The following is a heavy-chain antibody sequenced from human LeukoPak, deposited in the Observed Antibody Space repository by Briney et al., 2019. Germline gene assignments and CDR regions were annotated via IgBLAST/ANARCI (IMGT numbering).Heavy chain of an antibody. Sequence: GPLRLSCAASGFTFSSYGMSGLRQAPGKGLEWIGEINHSGSTNYNPSFESRVTISVDTSKNQFSLKLSSVTAADTAVYFCARARYSTNGVWYRHRPALDYWGQGTLVTVSS. CDR1: GFTFSSYG. D-gene: IGHD2-8*01. CDR2: INHSGST. J-gene: IGHJ4*02. CDR3: ARARYSTNGVWYRHRPALDY. V-gene: IGHV4-34*01.